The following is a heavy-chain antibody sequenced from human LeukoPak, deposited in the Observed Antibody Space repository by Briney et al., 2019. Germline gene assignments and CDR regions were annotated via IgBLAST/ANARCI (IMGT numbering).Heavy chain of an antibody. J-gene: IGHJ3*02. V-gene: IGHV3-48*01. CDR2: ISSSSSTI. D-gene: IGHD2-2*01. CDR3: ARGRSSCSSTSCYLGAFDI. CDR1: GFTFSSYS. Sequence: PGGSLRLSCAASGFTFSSYSMSWVRQAPGKGLEWLSYISSSSSTIYYPDSVKGRFTISRDNAKNSLYLQMNSLRAEDTAVYYCARGRSSCSSTSCYLGAFDIWGQGTMVTVSS.